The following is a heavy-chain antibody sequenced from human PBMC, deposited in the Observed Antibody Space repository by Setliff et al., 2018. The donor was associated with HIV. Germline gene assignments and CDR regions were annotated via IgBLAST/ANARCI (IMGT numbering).Heavy chain of an antibody. J-gene: IGHJ4*02. D-gene: IGHD6-13*01. Sequence: ASVKVSCKASGYTFTNYYMHWVRQAPGQGLEWMGIINPSGGSTSYAQKFQGRVTMTRDTSTSTVYMELSSLRSDDTAVYYCARWLRKDPGYSSSWPLGYWGQGTLVTVSS. CDR1: GYTFTNYY. CDR2: INPSGGST. V-gene: IGHV1-46*01. CDR3: ARWLRKDPGYSSSWPLGY.